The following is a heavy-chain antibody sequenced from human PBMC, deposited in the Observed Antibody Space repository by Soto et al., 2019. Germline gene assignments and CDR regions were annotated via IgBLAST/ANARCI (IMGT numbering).Heavy chain of an antibody. D-gene: IGHD6-25*01. CDR3: ARDQASGYATYYYGMDV. CDR1: GYTFSSYG. Sequence: QVQLVQSGGEVKKPGASVKVSCKASGYTFSSYGISWVRQAPGQGLEWMGWISAYNGNTNYAQNLQGRVTMTTDTSTSTAYMELRSLRSDDTAVYYCARDQASGYATYYYGMDVWGQGTTVTVSS. CDR2: ISAYNGNT. V-gene: IGHV1-18*01. J-gene: IGHJ6*02.